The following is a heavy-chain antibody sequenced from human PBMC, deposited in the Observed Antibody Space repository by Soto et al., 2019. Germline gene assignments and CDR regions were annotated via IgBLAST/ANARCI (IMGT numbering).Heavy chain of an antibody. J-gene: IGHJ4*02. CDR1: GFSLSTGAVG. Sequence: QITLKESGPTLVKPTQTLTLTCTFSGFSLSTGAVGVGWIRQPPGEALEWLALVYYNDDIRDSPSLKDRLTITKETSKNQVVLTLTNRDLVDTATYFCAHGRSVGSTYYFEYWGQGTLVTVSS. V-gene: IGHV2-5*01. CDR3: AHGRSVGSTYYFEY. D-gene: IGHD2-2*03. CDR2: VYYNDDI.